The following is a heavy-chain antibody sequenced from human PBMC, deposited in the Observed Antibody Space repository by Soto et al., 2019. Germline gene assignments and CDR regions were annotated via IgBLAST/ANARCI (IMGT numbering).Heavy chain of an antibody. CDR1: GFTFSSYS. Sequence: EVQLVESGGGLVKPGGSLRLSCAASGFTFSSYSSTSYIYYADSVKGRFTISRDNAKNSLYLQMNSLRVEDTAVYYCARVVDYYDPYYYYGMDVWGQGTTVTVSS. V-gene: IGHV3-21*01. CDR3: ARVVDYYDPYYYYGMDV. J-gene: IGHJ6*02. D-gene: IGHD3-22*01. CDR2: TSYI.